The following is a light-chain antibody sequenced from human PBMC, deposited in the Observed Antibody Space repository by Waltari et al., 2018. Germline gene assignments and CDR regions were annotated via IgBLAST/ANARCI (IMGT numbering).Light chain of an antibody. V-gene: IGLV1-40*01. CDR3: QSYDSSLSVV. CDR1: SPNIGAGYD. CDR2: GNS. Sequence: QSVLTQPPPVPGAPGQTVTIACTGSSPNIGAGYDVPWYQQLPGTAPKLLIYGNSNRPSGVPDRFSGSKSGTSASLAITGLQAEDEADYYCQSYDSSLSVVFGGGTKLTVL. J-gene: IGLJ2*01.